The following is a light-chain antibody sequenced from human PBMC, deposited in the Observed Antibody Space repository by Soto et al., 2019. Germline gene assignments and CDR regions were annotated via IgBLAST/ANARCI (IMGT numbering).Light chain of an antibody. CDR1: QGIRND. J-gene: IGKJ4*01. Sequence: AIQMTQSPSSLSASVGDRVTITCRASQGIRNDLGWYQQKPGRAPKLLIYAASSLQSGVPSRFSGSGSGTDFTLTISSLQPEDFATYYCLQDYNYPPFGGGTKVDIK. CDR2: AAS. CDR3: LQDYNYPP. V-gene: IGKV1-6*01.